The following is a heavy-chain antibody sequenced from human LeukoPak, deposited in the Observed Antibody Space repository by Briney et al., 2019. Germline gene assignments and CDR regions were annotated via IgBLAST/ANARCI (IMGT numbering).Heavy chain of an antibody. J-gene: IGHJ4*02. CDR1: GYSFTSYW. CDR3: ARHDKRSSSWYY. V-gene: IGHV5-51*01. Sequence: GESLQISCEASGYSFTSYWIAWARQMPGKGLEWMGTIWPGDSDTRYSASFQGQVTISADKSISTAYLQWSSLKASDTAMYYCARHDKRSSSWYYWGQGTLVTVSS. D-gene: IGHD6-13*01. CDR2: IWPGDSDT.